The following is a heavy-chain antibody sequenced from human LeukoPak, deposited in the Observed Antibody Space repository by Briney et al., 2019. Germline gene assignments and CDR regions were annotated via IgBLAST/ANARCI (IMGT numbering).Heavy chain of an antibody. V-gene: IGHV4-59*08. CDR3: ARLAMVRGVGVRFDP. Sequence: SETLSLTCTVSGGSISNYYWSWIRQPPGKGLEWTGYIYHSGSTNYNPSLKSRVTTSVDTSKKQFSLKLSSVTAADTAVYYCARLAMVRGVGVRFDPWGQGTLVTVSS. CDR2: IYHSGST. J-gene: IGHJ5*02. CDR1: GGSISNYY. D-gene: IGHD3-10*01.